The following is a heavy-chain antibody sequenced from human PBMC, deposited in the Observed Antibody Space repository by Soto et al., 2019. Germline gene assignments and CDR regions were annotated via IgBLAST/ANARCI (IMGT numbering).Heavy chain of an antibody. J-gene: IGHJ4*02. D-gene: IGHD5-18*01. CDR1: GLTFTSSA. CDR3: AAMRTAMVLRPLDY. Sequence: WASVKVSCKASGLTFTSSAVQWVRQARGQRLEWIGWIVVGSGNTNYAQKFQERVTITRDMSTSTAYMELSSLRSEDTAVYYCAAMRTAMVLRPLDYWGQGTLVTVSS. CDR2: IVVGSGNT. V-gene: IGHV1-58*01.